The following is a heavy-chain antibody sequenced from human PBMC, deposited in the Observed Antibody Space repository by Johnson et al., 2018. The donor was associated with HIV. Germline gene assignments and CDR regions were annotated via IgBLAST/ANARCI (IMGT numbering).Heavy chain of an antibody. V-gene: IGHV3-30*14. CDR1: GFTFSSYA. CDR2: ISYDGSNK. CDR3: VAATGANGLDI. D-gene: IGHD1-26*01. Sequence: QVQLVESGGGVVQPGRSLRLSCAASGFTFSSYAMHWVRQAPGKGLEWVAVISYDGSNKYYADSVKGRFTISRDNRKNTLYLRMTSLRAGDTAVYYCVAATGANGLDIWGQGTKVTVSS. J-gene: IGHJ3*02.